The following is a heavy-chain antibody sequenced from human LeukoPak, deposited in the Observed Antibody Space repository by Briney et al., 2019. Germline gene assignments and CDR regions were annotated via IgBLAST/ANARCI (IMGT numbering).Heavy chain of an antibody. Sequence: GGSLRLSCAASGFTFSSYSMNWVRQAPGKGLEWVSSISSSSSNIYYADSVKGRFTISRDNAKNSLYLQMNSLRVEDTAMYYCAGRSNGRKVGSLRENKRFRQIGFWGQGNL. CDR1: GFTFSSYS. CDR2: ISSSSSNI. V-gene: IGHV3-21*01. CDR3: AGRSNGRKVGSLRENKRFRQIGF. D-gene: IGHD1-1*01. J-gene: IGHJ4*02.